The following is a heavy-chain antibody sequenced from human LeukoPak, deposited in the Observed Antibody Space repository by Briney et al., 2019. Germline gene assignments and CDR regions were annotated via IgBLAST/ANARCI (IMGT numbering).Heavy chain of an antibody. J-gene: IGHJ5*02. CDR3: ARVVIDSTWYQASDP. CDR2: INTAGETT. V-gene: IGHV3-23*01. CDR1: GFTFSRYA. D-gene: IGHD2-21*01. Sequence: GGSLRLSCAASGFTFSRYAMSWVRQAPGKGLEWVSSINTAGETTYYADSVEGRFTFSRDNSRSTLYLQMNSLTAEDTAIYYCARVVIDSTWYQASDPWGQGTLVTVSS.